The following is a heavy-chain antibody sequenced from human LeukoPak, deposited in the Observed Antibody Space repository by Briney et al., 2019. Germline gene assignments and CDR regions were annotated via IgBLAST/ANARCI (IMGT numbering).Heavy chain of an antibody. J-gene: IGHJ4*02. CDR3: AKDRSSSWFEGFDY. CDR2: ISGLGGSI. Sequence: GGSLRLSCAVSGFTFSSYAMSWVRQAPGKGLEWVSTISGLGGSIYYVDSVKGRFTISRDNSKNTLYLQMNSLRAEDTAVYYCAKDRSSSWFEGFDYWGQGTLVTVSS. V-gene: IGHV3-23*01. CDR1: GFTFSSYA. D-gene: IGHD6-13*01.